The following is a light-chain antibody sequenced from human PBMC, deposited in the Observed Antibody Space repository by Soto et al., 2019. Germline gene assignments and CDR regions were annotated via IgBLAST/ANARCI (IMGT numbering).Light chain of an antibody. V-gene: IGKV1-27*01. J-gene: IGKJ4*01. Sequence: DIQMTQSPSSLSASVGDRVTVTCRASQGISSFLAWYQQKPGKVPKLLIYAASTLQPGVPSRFSGSEYGTDFTLTISSLQPEDVATYYCQKYDSAPSLTFGGGTKVEIK. CDR2: AAS. CDR3: QKYDSAPSLT. CDR1: QGISSF.